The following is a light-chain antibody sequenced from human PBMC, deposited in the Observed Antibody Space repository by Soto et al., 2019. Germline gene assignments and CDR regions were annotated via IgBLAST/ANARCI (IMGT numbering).Light chain of an antibody. CDR1: SSNIGADYD. Sequence: QSALTQPPSVSGAPGQRVTISCTGSSSNIGADYDVHWYQQLPGAAPKLLIRANTHRPSGVPDRFYASKSGTSASLAITGLKADDEADYYCQSYDSSLSGSVFGGGTKLTVL. CDR3: QSYDSSLSGSV. V-gene: IGLV1-40*01. J-gene: IGLJ3*02. CDR2: ANT.